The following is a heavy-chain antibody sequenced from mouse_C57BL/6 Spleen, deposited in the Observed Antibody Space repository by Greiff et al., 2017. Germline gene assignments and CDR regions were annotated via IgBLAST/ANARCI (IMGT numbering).Heavy chain of an antibody. J-gene: IGHJ2*01. CDR1: GYTFTSYW. CDR2: IHPNSGST. Sequence: QVQLKQSGAELVKPGASVKLSCKASGYTFTSYWMHWVKQRPGQGLEGIGMIHPNSGSTNYNEKFKSKATLTVDKSSSTAYMQLSSLTSEDSAVYYCAKNPYYDYDGYYFDYWGQGTTLTVSS. V-gene: IGHV1-64*01. D-gene: IGHD2-4*01. CDR3: AKNPYYDYDGYYFDY.